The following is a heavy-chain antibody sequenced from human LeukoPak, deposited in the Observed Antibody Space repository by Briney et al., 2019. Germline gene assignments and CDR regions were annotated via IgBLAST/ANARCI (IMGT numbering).Heavy chain of an antibody. CDR3: ARDYRHDYGDYFDY. Sequence: QPGGSLRLSCAASGFTLSSYWMHWVRQAPGKGLEWVAVISYDGSNKYYADSVKGRFTISRDNSKNTLYLQMNSLRAEDTAVYYCARDYRHDYGDYFDYWGQGTLVTVSS. D-gene: IGHD4-17*01. CDR1: GFTLSSYW. J-gene: IGHJ4*02. V-gene: IGHV3-30-3*01. CDR2: ISYDGSNK.